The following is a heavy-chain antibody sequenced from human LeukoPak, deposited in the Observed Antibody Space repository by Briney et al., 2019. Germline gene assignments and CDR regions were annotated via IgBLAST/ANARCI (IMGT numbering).Heavy chain of an antibody. J-gene: IGHJ5*02. CDR2: INHSGST. Sequence: SETLSLTCAVNGGSFSGYYWSWIRQPRGKGLEWIGEINHSGSTNYKPSLKSRVTISVDTSKNQFSLKLSSVTAADTAVYYCARVPPLWRVHWLDPGGGETLVTVS. V-gene: IGHV4-34*01. CDR1: GGSFSGYY. D-gene: IGHD2-21*01. CDR3: ARVPPLWRVHWLDP.